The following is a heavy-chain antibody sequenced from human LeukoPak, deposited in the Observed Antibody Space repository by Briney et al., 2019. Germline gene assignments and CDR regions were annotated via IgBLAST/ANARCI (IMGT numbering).Heavy chain of an antibody. D-gene: IGHD2-15*01. J-gene: IGHJ4*02. CDR2: ISYDGSNK. V-gene: IGHV3-30*04. CDR3: ASHPAHYCSGGSCFYPY. CDR1: GFNFSNYA. Sequence: GGSLRLSCAASGFNFSNYAMHWVRQAPGKGLEWVAVISYDGSNKYYADSVKGRFTISRDNSKNTLYLQVNSLRAEDTAVYYCASHPAHYCSGGSCFYPYWGQGTLVTVSS.